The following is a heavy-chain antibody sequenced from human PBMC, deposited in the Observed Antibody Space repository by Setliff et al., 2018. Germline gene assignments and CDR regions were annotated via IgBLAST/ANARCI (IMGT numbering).Heavy chain of an antibody. J-gene: IGHJ3*02. D-gene: IGHD6-6*01. CDR1: GYTFTSYG. V-gene: IGHV1-18*01. Sequence: ASVKVSCKASGYTFTSYGISWVRQAPGQGLEWMGWISAYNGNTNYAQKLQGRVTMTTDTSTSTAYMELRSLRSDDTAVYYCARVFPPLYSSSFSDAFDIWGLGTMVTVSS. CDR2: ISAYNGNT. CDR3: ARVFPPLYSSSFSDAFDI.